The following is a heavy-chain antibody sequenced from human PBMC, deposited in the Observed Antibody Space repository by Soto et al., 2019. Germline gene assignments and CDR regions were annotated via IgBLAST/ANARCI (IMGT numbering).Heavy chain of an antibody. D-gene: IGHD3-10*01. J-gene: IGHJ3*02. CDR3: ARWGYLFPVRGARDAFDI. Sequence: GGSLRLSCAASGFTFSSYGMHWVRQAPGKGLEWVAVIWYDGSNKYYADSVKGRFTISRDNSKNTLYLQMNSLRAEDTAVYYCARWGYLFPVRGARDAFDIWGQGTMVTVSS. CDR1: GFTFSSYG. CDR2: IWYDGSNK. V-gene: IGHV3-33*01.